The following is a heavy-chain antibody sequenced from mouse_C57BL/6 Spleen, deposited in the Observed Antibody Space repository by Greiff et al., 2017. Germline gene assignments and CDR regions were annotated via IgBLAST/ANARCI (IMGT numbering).Heavy chain of an antibody. Sequence: QVQLKESGAELVKPGASVKLSCKASGYTFTEYTIHWVKQRSGQGLEWIGWFYPGSGSIKYNEKFKDKATLTADKSSSTVYMELSRLTSEDAAFFFCARHEGYGSSPLFAYWGQGTLVTVSA. J-gene: IGHJ3*01. CDR2: FYPGSGSI. CDR1: GYTFTEYT. V-gene: IGHV1-62-2*01. CDR3: ARHEGYGSSPLFAY. D-gene: IGHD1-1*01.